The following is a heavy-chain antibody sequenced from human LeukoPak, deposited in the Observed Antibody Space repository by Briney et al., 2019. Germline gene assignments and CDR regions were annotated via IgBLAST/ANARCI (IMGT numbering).Heavy chain of an antibody. CDR1: GFTFTSYG. CDR2: ISGYNGNT. D-gene: IGHD2-2*01. Sequence: VASVKVSCKASGFTFTSYGFPWVRQAPGQGLEWMGWISGYNGNTNYAQKLQGRVTMTTDTSTRTAYMELRSLRSDDTAVYYCARGGSSTYIDYWGQGTLVTVSS. V-gene: IGHV1-18*01. J-gene: IGHJ4*02. CDR3: ARGGSSTYIDY.